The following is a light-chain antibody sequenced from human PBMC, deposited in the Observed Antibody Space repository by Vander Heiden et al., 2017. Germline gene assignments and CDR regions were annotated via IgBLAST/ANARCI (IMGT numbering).Light chain of an antibody. J-gene: IGLJ3*02. CDR3: AAWDDSLNGWV. CDR2: SNN. V-gene: IGLV1-44*01. Sequence: QSVLTQPPSASGTPGQRVTISCSGSSSNIGSNTVNWYQQLPGTAPKLLIYSNNQRPSGVPDRFSGSKSGTSASLAISGLQSEDEADYYCAAWDDSLNGWVLGGGTKL. CDR1: SSNIGSNT.